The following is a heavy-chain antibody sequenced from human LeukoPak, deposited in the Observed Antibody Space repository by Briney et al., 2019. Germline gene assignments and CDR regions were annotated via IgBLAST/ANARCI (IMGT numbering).Heavy chain of an antibody. D-gene: IGHD3-22*01. CDR2: IIPIFGTA. V-gene: IGHV1-69*06. CDR3: ARGLGSRKVVVITTAFDI. J-gene: IGHJ3*02. Sequence: SVKVSCKASGGTFSSYAISWVRQGPGQGLEWMGGIIPIFGTANYAQKFQGRVTITADKSTSTAYMELSSLRSEDTAVYYCARGLGSRKVVVITTAFDIWGQGTMVTVSS. CDR1: GGTFSSYA.